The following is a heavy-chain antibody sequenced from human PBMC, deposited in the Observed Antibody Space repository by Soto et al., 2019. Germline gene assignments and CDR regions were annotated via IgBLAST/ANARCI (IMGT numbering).Heavy chain of an antibody. CDR3: AKDRTIFGGKPDY. Sequence: QTGGSLRLSCAASGFTFSSYAMSWVRQAPGKGLEWVSAISGSGGSTYYADSVKGRFTISRDNSKNTLYLQMNSLRAEDTAVYYCAKDRTIFGGKPDYWGQGTLVTVSS. V-gene: IGHV3-23*01. CDR2: ISGSGGST. D-gene: IGHD3-3*01. CDR1: GFTFSSYA. J-gene: IGHJ4*02.